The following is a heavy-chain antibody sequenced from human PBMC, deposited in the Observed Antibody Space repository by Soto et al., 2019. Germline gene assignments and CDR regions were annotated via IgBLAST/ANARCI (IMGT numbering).Heavy chain of an antibody. CDR2: ISNSGST. V-gene: IGHV4-31*03. CDR3: AREGEWQEYPANRFDP. Sequence: QVQLQESGPGLVKPSQTLSLTCTVSGGSISSGGSFWSWIRQHPGKGLEWIGFISNSGSTYYNPSLKSRVNISIDTSKDQFSLRLSSVTAADTAVYYCAREGEWQEYPANRFDPWGQGTLVTVSS. J-gene: IGHJ5*02. D-gene: IGHD3-10*01. CDR1: GGSISSGGSF.